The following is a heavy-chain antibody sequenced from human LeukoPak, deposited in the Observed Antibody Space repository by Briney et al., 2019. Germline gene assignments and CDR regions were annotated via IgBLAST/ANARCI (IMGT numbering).Heavy chain of an antibody. D-gene: IGHD2-2*01. CDR3: ARSKGRNCSSTSCYADY. Sequence: PLGSLRLSCEVSGLTFSDHYMNWVRQAPRRGLEWVLSISSSSSYIYYADSVKGRFTISRDNAKNSLYVQMNSQRAEDTAVYYCARSKGRNCSSTSCYADYWGQGTLVTVSS. J-gene: IGHJ4*02. CDR1: GLTFSDHY. CDR2: ISSSSSYI. V-gene: IGHV3-21*01.